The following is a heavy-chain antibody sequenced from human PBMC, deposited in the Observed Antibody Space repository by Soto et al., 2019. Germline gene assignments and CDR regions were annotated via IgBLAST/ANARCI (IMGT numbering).Heavy chain of an antibody. Sequence: GSGPTLVNPTQTLTLTCTVSGFSLTTRGMTLGWIRQPPGKAPEWLALSTQYSPSLQSRLTFTEDTSKNQVVLTMTNMDPVDTATYYCTLRQDSSRGPIYWGQGILGTVS. CDR2: ST. J-gene: IGHJ4*02. V-gene: IGHV2-5*01. D-gene: IGHD4-4*01. CDR1: GFSLTTRGMT. CDR3: TLRQDSSRGPIY.